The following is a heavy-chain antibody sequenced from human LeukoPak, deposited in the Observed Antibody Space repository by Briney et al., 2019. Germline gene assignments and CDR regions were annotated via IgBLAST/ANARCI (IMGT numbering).Heavy chain of an antibody. V-gene: IGHV1-2*02. D-gene: IGHD3-3*01. CDR3: ARDDYDFWSGAMETGPAGC. Sequence: ASVKVSCKASGYTFTGYYMHWVRQAPGQGLEWMGWINPNSGGTNYAQKFQGRVTMTRDTSISTAYMELSRLRSDDTAVYYCARDDYDFWSGAMETGPAGCWGQGTLVTVSS. CDR1: GYTFTGYY. CDR2: INPNSGGT. J-gene: IGHJ4*02.